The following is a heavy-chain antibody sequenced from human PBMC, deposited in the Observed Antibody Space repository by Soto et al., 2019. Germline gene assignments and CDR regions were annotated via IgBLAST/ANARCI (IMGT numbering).Heavy chain of an antibody. CDR3: ARSKADSSGWYGLDY. D-gene: IGHD6-19*01. V-gene: IGHV3-33*01. CDR2: IWYDGSNK. Sequence: PGGSLRLSCAASGFSFSSYVLHWGRQAPGKGLEWVAVIWYDGSNKYYADSVKGRFTISRDNSKNTLSLQMNSLRAEDTAVYYCARSKADSSGWYGLDYWGPGTLVTGSS. J-gene: IGHJ4*02. CDR1: GFSFSSYV.